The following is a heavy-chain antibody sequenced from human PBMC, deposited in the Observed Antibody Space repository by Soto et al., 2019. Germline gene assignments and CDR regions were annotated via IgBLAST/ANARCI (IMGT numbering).Heavy chain of an antibody. CDR2: MYHSGST. Sequence: SGTLSPTRAVFGGSISSVGYSRSWIRQPPGKGVEWIGYMYHSGSTYYNPSLKSRVTISIDRSKNQFSLKLSSVTAADTAVYYCARHNYGSGSTYFDDWGQGTLVTVSS. V-gene: IGHV4-30-2*01. J-gene: IGHJ4*02. CDR1: GGSISSVGYS. D-gene: IGHD3-10*01. CDR3: ARHNYGSGSTYFDD.